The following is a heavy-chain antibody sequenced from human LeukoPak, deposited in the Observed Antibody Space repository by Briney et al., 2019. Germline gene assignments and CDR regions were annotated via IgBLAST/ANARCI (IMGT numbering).Heavy chain of an antibody. Sequence: PGGSLRLSCAASGFTFSSYWMSWVRQAPGKGLEWVGNIRQDGSEEYYVDSVKGRFTISRDNARNSLYLHMNSLRAEDTAVYYCARDLGGYSYGSHFDYWGQGTLVTVSS. CDR1: GFTFSSYW. D-gene: IGHD5-18*01. CDR2: IRQDGSEE. CDR3: ARDLGGYSYGSHFDY. V-gene: IGHV3-7*01. J-gene: IGHJ4*02.